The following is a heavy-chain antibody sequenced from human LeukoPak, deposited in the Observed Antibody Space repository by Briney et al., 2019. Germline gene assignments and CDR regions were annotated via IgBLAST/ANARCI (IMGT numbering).Heavy chain of an antibody. CDR1: GFTFSSYG. CDR2: IWYDGSNK. V-gene: IGHV3-33*01. J-gene: IGHJ4*02. D-gene: IGHD3-10*01. Sequence: GGSLRLSRAASGFTFSSYGMHWVRQAPGKGLEWVAVIWYDGSNKYYADSVKGRFTISRDNSKNTLYLQMNSLRAEDTAVYYCARADSDLWFGEFLGYFDYWGQGTLVTVSS. CDR3: ARADSDLWFGEFLGYFDY.